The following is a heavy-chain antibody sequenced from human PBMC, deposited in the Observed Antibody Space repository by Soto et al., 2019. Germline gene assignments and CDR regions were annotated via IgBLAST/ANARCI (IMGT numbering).Heavy chain of an antibody. J-gene: IGHJ4*02. Sequence: QVQLQQWGAGLLKPSETLSLTCAVYGGSFSVYYWTWIRQPPGTGLEWIGEINHSGSTNYNPSLKSRVTISVDTSKHQFSLKLPSVTAADTAVYYCARDKITGLFDYWGQGTLVTVSS. CDR2: INHSGST. CDR3: ARDKITGLFDY. V-gene: IGHV4-34*01. D-gene: IGHD2-8*02. CDR1: GGSFSVYY.